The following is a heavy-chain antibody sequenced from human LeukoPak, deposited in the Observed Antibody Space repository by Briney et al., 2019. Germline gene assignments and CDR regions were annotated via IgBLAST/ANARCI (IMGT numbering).Heavy chain of an antibody. J-gene: IGHJ5*02. V-gene: IGHV3-66*02. CDR2: IYSGGST. CDR3: AREAWYYYGSGSYSNWFDP. D-gene: IGHD3-10*01. CDR1: GFTVSSNY. Sequence: GGSLRLSCAASGFTVSSNYMSWVRQAPGKGLEWVSVIYSGGSTYYADSVKGRFTISRDNSKNTLYLQMNSLRAEDTAVYYCAREAWYYYGSGSYSNWFDPWGQGTRVTVSS.